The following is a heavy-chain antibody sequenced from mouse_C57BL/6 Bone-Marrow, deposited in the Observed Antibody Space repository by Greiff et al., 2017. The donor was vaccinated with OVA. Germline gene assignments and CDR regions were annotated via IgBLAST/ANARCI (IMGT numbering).Heavy chain of an antibody. D-gene: IGHD2-1*01. Sequence: EVKLVESGGGLVKPGGSLKLSCAASGFTFSDYGMHWVRQAPEKGLEWVAYISSGSSTIYYADTVKGRFTISRDNAKNTLFLQMTRLRSEDTAMYYCAREVRWYFDVWGTGTTVTVSS. J-gene: IGHJ1*03. CDR2: ISSGSSTI. V-gene: IGHV5-17*01. CDR3: AREVRWYFDV. CDR1: GFTFSDYG.